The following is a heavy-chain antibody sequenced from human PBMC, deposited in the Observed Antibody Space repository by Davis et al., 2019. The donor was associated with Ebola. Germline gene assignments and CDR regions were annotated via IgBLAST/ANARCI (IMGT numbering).Heavy chain of an antibody. CDR1: CFTFSSYW. D-gene: IGHD3-10*01. V-gene: IGHV3-7*03. J-gene: IGHJ4*02. CDR2: IKQDGSEK. Sequence: GGSLRLSCVASCFTFSSYWMSWVRQAPGKRLEWVANIKQDGSEKYYVDSVKGRFTVSRDNAKNSLYLQMNSLRAEDTAVYYCARDGRGVISLWGQGTLVTVSS. CDR3: ARDGRGVISL.